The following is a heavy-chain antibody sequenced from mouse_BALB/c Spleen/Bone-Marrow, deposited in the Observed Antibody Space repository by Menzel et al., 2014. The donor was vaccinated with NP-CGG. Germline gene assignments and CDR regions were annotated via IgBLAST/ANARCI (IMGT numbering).Heavy chain of an antibody. CDR1: GFDFSRYW. D-gene: IGHD1-2*01. V-gene: IGHV4-1*02. J-gene: IGHJ2*01. Sequence: EVKLMESGGGLVQPGGSLKLSCTASGFDFSRYWMSWVRQAPGKGLQWIGEINLESSTINYTPSLKDKYIISRDNAKNTLYLQMSKVRSEDTALYYCTRLTYYGLSDYWGQGTTLTVSS. CDR3: TRLTYYGLSDY. CDR2: INLESSTI.